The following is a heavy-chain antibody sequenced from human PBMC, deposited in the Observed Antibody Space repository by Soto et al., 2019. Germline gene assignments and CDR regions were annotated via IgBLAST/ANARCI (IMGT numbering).Heavy chain of an antibody. V-gene: IGHV4-30-2*01. CDR2: IYHSGST. CDR3: ARSEATALDY. CDR1: GGSISSGGYS. Sequence: SETLSLTCAVSGGSISSGGYSWSWIRQPPGKGLEWIGYIYHSGSTYYNPSLKSRVTISVDRSKNQFSLQLTSVTAADTAVYYCARSEATALDYWGQGTLVTVSS. J-gene: IGHJ4*02.